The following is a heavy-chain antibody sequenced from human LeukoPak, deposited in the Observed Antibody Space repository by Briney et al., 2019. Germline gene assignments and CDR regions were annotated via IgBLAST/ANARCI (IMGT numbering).Heavy chain of an antibody. CDR1: GGXFSGYY. V-gene: IGHV4-34*01. Sequence: SGTLSLTCTVFGGXFSGYYWSWIRQPPDKGLEWIGEINPSGSTNYNPSLKTRVTISTDTSKNHFSLNLNSVTAADTGVYYCVRGSRVYCGGDCYYYWGQGTLVTVSS. J-gene: IGHJ4*02. CDR2: INPSGST. D-gene: IGHD2-21*02. CDR3: VRGSRVYCGGDCYYY.